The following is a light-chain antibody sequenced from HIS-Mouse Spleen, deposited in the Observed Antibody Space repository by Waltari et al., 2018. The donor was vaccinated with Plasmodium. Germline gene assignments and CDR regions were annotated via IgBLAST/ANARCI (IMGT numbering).Light chain of an antibody. V-gene: IGLV3-10*01. Sequence: SYELPQPPSVSVSPGQTARITCSGDALPKKYAYWYQQKSGQAPVLVLHEDSKRPSGIPERFSGSSSGTMATLTISGAQVEDEADYYCYSTDSSGNHRVFGGGTKLTVL. CDR1: ALPKKY. CDR2: EDS. CDR3: YSTDSSGNHRV. J-gene: IGLJ3*02.